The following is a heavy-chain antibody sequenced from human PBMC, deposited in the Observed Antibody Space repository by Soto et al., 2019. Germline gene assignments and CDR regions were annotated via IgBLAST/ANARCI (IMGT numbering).Heavy chain of an antibody. CDR3: ARDRGAAAGSYYYYYGMDV. CDR1: GYTFTGYY. J-gene: IGHJ6*02. CDR2: INPNSGGT. D-gene: IGHD6-13*01. V-gene: IGHV1-2*04. Sequence: ASVKVSCKASGYTFTGYYMHWVRQAPGQGLERMGWINPNSGGTNYAQKFQGWVTMTRDTSISTAYMELSRLRSDDTAVYYFARDRGAAAGSYYYYYGMDVWGQGTTVTVSS.